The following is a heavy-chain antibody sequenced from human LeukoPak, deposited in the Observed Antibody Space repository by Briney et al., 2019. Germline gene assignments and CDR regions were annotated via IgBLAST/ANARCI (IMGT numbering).Heavy chain of an antibody. CDR1: GFTFSSYG. Sequence: GGSLRLSCAASGFTFSSYGMHWVRQAPGKGLEWVAFIRYDGSNKYYADSVKGRFTISRDNSKNTLYLQMNSLRAEDTAVYYCAKDLYYYDSSGYFFDYWGQGTLVTVSS. CDR2: IRYDGSNK. V-gene: IGHV3-30*02. D-gene: IGHD3-22*01. J-gene: IGHJ4*02. CDR3: AKDLYYYDSSGYFFDY.